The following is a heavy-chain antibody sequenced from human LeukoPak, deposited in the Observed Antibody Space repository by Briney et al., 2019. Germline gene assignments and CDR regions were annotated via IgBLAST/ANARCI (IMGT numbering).Heavy chain of an antibody. CDR3: ARTYYYGSGSYFPLGIDY. Sequence: GESLKISCKSSGYSFTSYWIGWVRQMPGKGLEWMGIIYPGDSDTRYSPSFQGQVTISADKSISTAYLQWSSLKASDTAMYYCARTYYYGSGSYFPLGIDYWGQGTLVTVSS. D-gene: IGHD3-10*01. J-gene: IGHJ4*02. CDR2: IYPGDSDT. CDR1: GYSFTSYW. V-gene: IGHV5-51*01.